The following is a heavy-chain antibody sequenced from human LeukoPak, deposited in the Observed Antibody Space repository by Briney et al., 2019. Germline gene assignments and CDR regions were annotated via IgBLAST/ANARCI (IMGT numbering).Heavy chain of an antibody. CDR2: IYHSGST. J-gene: IGHJ4*02. CDR3: ARLITIFGVVTDD. Sequence: KPSETLSPNCAVSGYSISSGYYWGWIRQPPREGLEWIGSIYHSGSTYYNPSLKSRVTISVDTSKNQFSLKLSSVTAADTAVYYCARLITIFGVVTDDWGQGTLVTVSS. V-gene: IGHV4-38-2*01. D-gene: IGHD3-3*01. CDR1: GYSISSGYY.